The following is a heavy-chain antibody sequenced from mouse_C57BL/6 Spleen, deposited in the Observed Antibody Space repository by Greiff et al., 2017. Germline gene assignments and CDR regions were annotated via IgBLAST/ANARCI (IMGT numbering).Heavy chain of an antibody. V-gene: IGHV1-5*01. CDR1: GYTFTSYW. J-gene: IGHJ3*01. CDR3: TRGSLDYEGFAY. D-gene: IGHD2-4*01. Sequence: VQLQQSGTVLARPGASVKMSCKTSGYTFTSYWMHWVKQRPGQGLEWIGAIYPGNSDTSYNQKFKGKAKLTAVTSASTAYMELSSLTNENSAVNNCTRGSLDYEGFAYWGQGTLVTVSA. CDR2: IYPGNSDT.